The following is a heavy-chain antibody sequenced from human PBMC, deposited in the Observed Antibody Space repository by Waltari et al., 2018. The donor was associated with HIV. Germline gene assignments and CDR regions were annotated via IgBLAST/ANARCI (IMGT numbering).Heavy chain of an antibody. J-gene: IGHJ4*02. D-gene: IGHD3-16*01. CDR2: INPDTGDT. CDR1: GHSFTNSF. Sequence: LVQSESEVRDPGASSVFSCMASGHSFTNSFLFCLASAPGQGLVWMGRINPDTGDTTYSQTFRARVTMTRDTSSASTYMEMTRLTAADTAAYFCARGEDVSLTHLPPGFRLEFWGKGSLVSVSS. V-gene: IGHV1-2*06. CDR3: ARGEDVSLTHLPPGFRLEF.